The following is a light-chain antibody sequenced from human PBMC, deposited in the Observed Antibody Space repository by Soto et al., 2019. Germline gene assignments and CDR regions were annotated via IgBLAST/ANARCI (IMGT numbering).Light chain of an antibody. Sequence: QSALTQPPSASGTPGQRVTISCSGSSSNIGSNTVNWYHQLPGTAPKLLIYTNDQRPSGVPDRFSGSRSGTSASLAISGLQFEDEADYHCSSWDDNLDAVVFGAGTKVTVL. CDR2: TND. V-gene: IGLV1-44*01. CDR3: SSWDDNLDAVV. CDR1: SSNIGSNT. J-gene: IGLJ1*01.